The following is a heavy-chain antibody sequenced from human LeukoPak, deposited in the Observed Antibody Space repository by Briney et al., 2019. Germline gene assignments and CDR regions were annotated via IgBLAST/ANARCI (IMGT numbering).Heavy chain of an antibody. CDR1: GGTFSSYA. Sequence: ASVKVSCKASGGTFSSYAISWVRQASGQGLEWMGGIIPIFGTANYAQKFQGRVTITADESTSTAYMELSSLRSEDTAVYYCAREVVTRGVYYYYGMDVWGQGTTVTVSS. CDR2: IIPIFGTA. J-gene: IGHJ6*02. D-gene: IGHD3-3*01. V-gene: IGHV1-69*13. CDR3: AREVVTRGVYYYYGMDV.